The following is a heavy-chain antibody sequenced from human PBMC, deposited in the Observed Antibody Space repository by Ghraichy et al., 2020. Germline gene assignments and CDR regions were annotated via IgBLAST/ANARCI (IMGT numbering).Heavy chain of an antibody. D-gene: IGHD3-22*01. V-gene: IGHV1-18*01. CDR2: ISAYNGNT. CDR3: ARSSYYDSSGYIPQ. J-gene: IGHJ4*02. Sequence: ASVKVSCKASGYTFTSYGISWVRQAPGQGLEWMGWISAYNGNTNYAQKLQGRVTMTTDTSTRTAYMELRSLRSDDTAVYYWARSSYYDSSGYIPQWGQGTLVTVSS. CDR1: GYTFTSYG.